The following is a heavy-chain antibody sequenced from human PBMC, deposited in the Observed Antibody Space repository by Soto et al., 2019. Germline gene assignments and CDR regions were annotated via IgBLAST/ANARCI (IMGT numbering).Heavy chain of an antibody. Sequence: EVQLVESGGGLVKPGGSLRLSCAASGFTFSSYSMNWVRQAPGKGLEWVSSISSSSSYIYYADSVKGRFTISRDNAKNSLYLQMNSLRAEDTAVYYCARDQPGYSYGYGWDYWGQGTLVTVSS. CDR2: ISSSSSYI. V-gene: IGHV3-21*01. CDR3: ARDQPGYSYGYGWDY. J-gene: IGHJ4*02. CDR1: GFTFSSYS. D-gene: IGHD5-18*01.